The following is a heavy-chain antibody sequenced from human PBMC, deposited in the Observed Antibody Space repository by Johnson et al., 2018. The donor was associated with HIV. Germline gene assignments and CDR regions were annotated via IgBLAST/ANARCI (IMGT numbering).Heavy chain of an antibody. CDR2: IRYDGGNR. CDR3: AQAPGQISLDAFDF. J-gene: IGHJ3*01. V-gene: IGHV3-30*02. Sequence: QVQLVESGGGVVQPGGSLRLSCAASGFTFSDYGMHWVRQAPGKGLEWVAFIRYDGGNRYYADSVKGRFTFSRDNSKNTVFLQMNSLTAEDTAVYDCAQAPGQISLDAFDFWGQVTMVTVSS. D-gene: IGHD3-16*01. CDR1: GFTFSDYG.